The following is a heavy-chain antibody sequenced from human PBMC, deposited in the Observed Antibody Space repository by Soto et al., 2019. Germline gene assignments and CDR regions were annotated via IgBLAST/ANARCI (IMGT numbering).Heavy chain of an antibody. J-gene: IGHJ6*02. D-gene: IGHD2-15*01. CDR2: SLPLFGTT. Sequence: QVQLVQSRSEVKKPGSSVRVSCRASEGTFNSHVVSWVRQAPGQGLQWMGGSLPLFGTTNYAHQLEGRVTITADSSTATSFLELSGLTPGDTAVYYCARGGTLYESSQKYYQYGLDVWGQCTTVIVSS. V-gene: IGHV1-69*01. CDR1: EGTFNSHV. CDR3: ARGGTLYESSQKYYQYGLDV.